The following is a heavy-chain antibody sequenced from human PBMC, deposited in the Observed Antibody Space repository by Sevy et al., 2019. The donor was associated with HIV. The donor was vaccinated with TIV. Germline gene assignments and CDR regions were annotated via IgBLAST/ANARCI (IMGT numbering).Heavy chain of an antibody. CDR1: GYTFSNYG. CDR3: ARGPKVLRFTSPTGEDYYYYMDV. J-gene: IGHJ6*03. Sequence: ASVKVSCKASGYTFSNYGINWVRQAPAQGLEWMAWISAYNGNTNYAQKLQGRVTMTTDTSTSTAYMELRGLRSDDTAVYHCARGPKVLRFTSPTGEDYYYYMDVWGKGTTVTVSS. D-gene: IGHD3-3*01. CDR2: ISAYNGNT. V-gene: IGHV1-18*01.